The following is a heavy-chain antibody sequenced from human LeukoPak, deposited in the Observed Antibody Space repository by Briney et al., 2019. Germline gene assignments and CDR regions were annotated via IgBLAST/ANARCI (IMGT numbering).Heavy chain of an antibody. CDR2: SNSDGSTT. D-gene: IGHD2-2*01. CDR1: GFTFSAYW. J-gene: IGHJ4*02. CDR3: ASVATTSSKWSLDY. Sequence: PGGSLRLSCAASGFTFSAYWMHWVRQSPGKGLVWVARSNSDGSTTDYADSVKGRFTISRDIAKSTLYLQMDSLRAEDTAVYYCASVATTSSKWSLDYWGQGTLVTVSS. V-gene: IGHV3-74*01.